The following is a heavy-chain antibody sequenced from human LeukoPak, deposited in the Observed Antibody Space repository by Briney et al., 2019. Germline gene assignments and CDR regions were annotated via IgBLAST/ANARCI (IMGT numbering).Heavy chain of an antibody. D-gene: IGHD3-22*01. CDR2: ISGSGGSA. V-gene: IGHV3-23*01. Sequence: GSLRLTCAASGFTFSSYAMSWVRQAPGKGLEWVSAISGSGGSAYYADSVKGRFTISRDNSKNTLYLQMNSLRAEDTAVYYCAKDLYMSTMIVVVMDYWGQGTLVTVSS. J-gene: IGHJ4*02. CDR3: AKDLYMSTMIVVVMDY. CDR1: GFTFSSYA.